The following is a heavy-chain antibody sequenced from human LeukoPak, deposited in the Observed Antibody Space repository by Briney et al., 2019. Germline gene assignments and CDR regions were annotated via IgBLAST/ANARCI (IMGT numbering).Heavy chain of an antibody. J-gene: IGHJ2*01. D-gene: IGHD3-22*01. Sequence: SETLSLTCTVSGGSISSGGYYWSWIRQHPGKGLEWIGYIYYSGSTYYNPSLKSRVTISVDTSKNQFSLKLSSVTAADTAVYYCARHFRDSSGYYPPGYFDLWGRGTLVTVSS. CDR2: IYYSGST. V-gene: IGHV4-31*03. CDR1: GGSISSGGYY. CDR3: ARHFRDSSGYYPPGYFDL.